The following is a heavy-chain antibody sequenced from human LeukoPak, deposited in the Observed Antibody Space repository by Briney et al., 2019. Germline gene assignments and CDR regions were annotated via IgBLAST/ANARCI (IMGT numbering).Heavy chain of an antibody. V-gene: IGHV3-23*01. Sequence: PGGSLRLSCAASGFTFSSYAMSWVRQAPGKGLEWVSAISGSGGSTYYADSVKGRFTVSRDNSKNTLYLQMNSLRAEDTAVYYCAKTNAILTGPLDYWGQGTLVTVSS. CDR1: GFTFSSYA. CDR2: ISGSGGST. J-gene: IGHJ4*02. CDR3: AKTNAILTGPLDY. D-gene: IGHD3-9*01.